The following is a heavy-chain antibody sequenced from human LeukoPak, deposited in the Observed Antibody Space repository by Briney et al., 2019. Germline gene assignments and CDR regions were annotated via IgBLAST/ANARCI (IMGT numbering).Heavy chain of an antibody. CDR3: ASGDYLYWYFDL. CDR1: GFTFSSYA. V-gene: IGHV3-23*01. Sequence: GGSLRLSCAASGFTFSSYAMGWVRQAPGKGLEWVSAISGSGGSTYYADSVKGRFTISRDNSKNTLYLQMNSLRAEDTAVYYCASGDYLYWYFDLWGRGTLVTVSS. J-gene: IGHJ2*01. D-gene: IGHD4-17*01. CDR2: ISGSGGST.